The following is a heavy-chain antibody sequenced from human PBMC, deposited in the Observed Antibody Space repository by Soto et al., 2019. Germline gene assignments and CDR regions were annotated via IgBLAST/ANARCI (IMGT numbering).Heavy chain of an antibody. J-gene: IGHJ6*01. V-gene: IGHV3-30*18. CDR3: AKGLSLDGGMDV. Sequence: QVQLVESGGGVVQPGRSLRLSCAASGFTLNSHGMYWVRQAPGKGLEWVALISYDGSHKFYADSVKGRFTISRDNSKNTLYLQMNSLRVEDTAVYYCAKGLSLDGGMDVW. CDR2: ISYDGSHK. CDR1: GFTLNSHG.